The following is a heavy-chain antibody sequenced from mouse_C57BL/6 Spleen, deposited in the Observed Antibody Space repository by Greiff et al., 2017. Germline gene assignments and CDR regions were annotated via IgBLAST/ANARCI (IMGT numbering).Heavy chain of an antibody. V-gene: IGHV1-4*01. CDR1: GYTFTSYT. Sequence: VQLQQSGAELARPGASVKMSCKASGYTFTSYTMHWVKQRPGQGLAWIGYIYPSSGYTKYNQKFKDQATLTADKSSSTAYMQLNSLPSEYSAVYYCSRGAITTVVATGFDYWGQGTTLTVSS. CDR2: IYPSSGYT. J-gene: IGHJ2*01. D-gene: IGHD1-1*01. CDR3: SRGAITTVVATGFDY.